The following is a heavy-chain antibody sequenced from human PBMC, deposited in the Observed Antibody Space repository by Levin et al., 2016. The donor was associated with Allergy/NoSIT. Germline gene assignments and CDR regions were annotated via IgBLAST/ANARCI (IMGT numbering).Heavy chain of an antibody. CDR2: INPNSGGT. CDR3: AKGAASTGYSSGWYVKSRTTNFDY. J-gene: IGHJ4*02. V-gene: IGHV1-2*02. D-gene: IGHD6-19*01. Sequence: WVRQAPGQGLEWMGWINPNSGGTNYAQKFQGRVTMTRDTSISTAYMELSRLRSDDTAVYYCAKGAASTGYSSGWYVKSRTTNFDYWGQGALVTVSS.